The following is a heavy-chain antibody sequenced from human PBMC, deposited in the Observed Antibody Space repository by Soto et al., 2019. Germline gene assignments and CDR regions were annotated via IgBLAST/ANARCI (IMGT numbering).Heavy chain of an antibody. D-gene: IGHD6-6*01. J-gene: IGHJ4*02. V-gene: IGHV4-59*01. CDR2: IHYSGST. CDR1: GGSISGYY. Sequence: QVQLQESGPGLVKPSETLSLTCTVSGGSISGYYWSWIRQPPGKGLEWIAYIHYSGSTNYNSSLKSRVTISVDTYKNQFSLKLRSVTAADTAMYYCARVLPGRQLFDYWGQGTLVTVSS. CDR3: ARVLPGRQLFDY.